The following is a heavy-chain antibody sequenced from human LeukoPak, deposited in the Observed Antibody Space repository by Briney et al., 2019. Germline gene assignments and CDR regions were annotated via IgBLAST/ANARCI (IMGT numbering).Heavy chain of an antibody. J-gene: IGHJ4*02. CDR1: GYTFTGYY. D-gene: IGHD2-2*01. Sequence: PGASVKVYCKASGYTFTGYYMHWARQAPGQGLEWMGWINPNSGGTNYAQKFQGRVTMTRDTSISTAYMELSRLRSDDTAVYYCARDTVVPAATFDYWGQGTLVTVSS. V-gene: IGHV1-2*02. CDR2: INPNSGGT. CDR3: ARDTVVPAATFDY.